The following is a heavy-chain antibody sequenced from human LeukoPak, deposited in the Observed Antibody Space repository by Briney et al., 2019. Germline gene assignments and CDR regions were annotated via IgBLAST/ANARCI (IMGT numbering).Heavy chain of an antibody. CDR1: GFTFSSYA. V-gene: IGHV3-23*01. CDR2: ISGSGGST. J-gene: IGHJ4*02. CDR3: ARGGSSGYDPFDY. Sequence: GGSLRLSCAASGFTFSSYAMSWVRQAPGKGLEWVSAISGSGGSTYYADSVKGRFTISRDNSKNTLYLQMNSLRAEDTAVYYCARGGSSGYDPFDYWGQGTLVIVSS. D-gene: IGHD5-12*01.